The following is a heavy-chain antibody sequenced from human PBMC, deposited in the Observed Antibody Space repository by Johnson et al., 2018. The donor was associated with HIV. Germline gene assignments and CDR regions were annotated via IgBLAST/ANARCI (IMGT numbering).Heavy chain of an antibody. V-gene: IGHV3-11*04. Sequence: QVQLVESGGGLVKPGGSLRLSCAASGFTFSDYYMSWIRQAPGKGLEWVSCISSSGTTIYYADSMKGRFTISRDNAKNTLYLQMNSLRDEDTAVYYCAKLPGGNSGFVDAFDIWGQGTMVTVSS. CDR3: AKLPGGNSGFVDAFDI. CDR2: ISSSGTTI. J-gene: IGHJ3*02. CDR1: GFTFSDYY. D-gene: IGHD4-23*01.